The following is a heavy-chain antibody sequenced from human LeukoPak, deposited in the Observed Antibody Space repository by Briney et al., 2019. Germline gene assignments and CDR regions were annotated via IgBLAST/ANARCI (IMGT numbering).Heavy chain of an antibody. CDR3: ARSGFEYSSSEFDY. CDR1: GFIFSSHS. CDR2: ISSGSSTI. D-gene: IGHD6-6*01. Sequence: PGGSLRLSCAASGFIFSSHSMNWVRQAPGKGLEWVSYISSGSSTIFYADSVKGRFTISGDNAKNSLYLQMNSLRAEDTAVYYCARSGFEYSSSEFDYWGQGTLVTVSS. J-gene: IGHJ4*02. V-gene: IGHV3-48*04.